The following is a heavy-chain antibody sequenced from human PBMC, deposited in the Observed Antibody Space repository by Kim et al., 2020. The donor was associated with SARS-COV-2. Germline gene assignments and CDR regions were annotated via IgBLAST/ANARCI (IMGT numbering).Heavy chain of an antibody. V-gene: IGHV1-3*01. J-gene: IGHJ4*02. D-gene: IGHD6-19*01. CDR3: ARAQIAVAAFVDY. Sequence: SQEVQGRANITRDTSASTAYMELSSLRSEDTAVYYCARAQIAVAAFVDYWGQGTLVTVSS.